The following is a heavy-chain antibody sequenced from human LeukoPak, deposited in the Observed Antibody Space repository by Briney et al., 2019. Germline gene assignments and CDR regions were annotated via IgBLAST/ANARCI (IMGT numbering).Heavy chain of an antibody. D-gene: IGHD3-9*01. V-gene: IGHV3-23*01. CDR2: ISGSGGST. J-gene: IGHJ4*02. CDR1: GFTFSGYA. CDR3: AKDLLGRAGYYNLDY. Sequence: GGSLRLSCAASGFTFSGYAMSWVRQAPGKGLEWVSAISGSGGSTYYADSVKGRFTISRDNSKNTLYLQMNSLRAEDTAVYYCAKDLLGRAGYYNLDYWGQGTLVTVSS.